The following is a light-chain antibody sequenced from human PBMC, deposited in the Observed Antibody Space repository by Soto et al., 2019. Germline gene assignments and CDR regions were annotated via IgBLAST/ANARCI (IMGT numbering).Light chain of an antibody. CDR2: GAS. CDR1: QSVSSSF. Sequence: EIVFTQSPGTLSLSPVERATLSCRASQSVSSSFLAWYQQRPGQAPRLLIFGASYRATGIPDRFSGTGSGTDFTLTISKLVPEDFAVYYCQHYGNSPPEYTFGPGTKVD. J-gene: IGKJ3*01. V-gene: IGKV3-20*01. CDR3: QHYGNSPPEYT.